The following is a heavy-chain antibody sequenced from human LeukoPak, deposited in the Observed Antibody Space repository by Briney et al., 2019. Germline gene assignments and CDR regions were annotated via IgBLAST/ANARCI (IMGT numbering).Heavy chain of an antibody. V-gene: IGHV4-39*01. CDR2: IYYSGST. CDR3: ARVSPDSSGYYGAFDI. J-gene: IGHJ3*02. Sequence: SETLSLTCTVSGGSISSSSYYWGWIRQPPGKGLEWIGSIYYSGSTYYNPSLKSRVTISVDTSKNQFSLKLSSVTAADTAVYYCARVSPDSSGYYGAFDIWGQGTMVTVSS. D-gene: IGHD3-22*01. CDR1: GGSISSSSYY.